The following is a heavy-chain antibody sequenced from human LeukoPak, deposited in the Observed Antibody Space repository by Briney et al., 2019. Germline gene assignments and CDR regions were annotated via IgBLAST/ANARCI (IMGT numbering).Heavy chain of an antibody. CDR3: ARVLGYRYHFDY. D-gene: IGHD5-18*01. Sequence: ASVMVSCKASGYTFTGYYMHWVRQAPGQGLEWIGWINPNSGGTNYAQKFQGRVTMTRDTSISTAYMELSRLRSDDTAVYYCARVLGYRYHFDYWGQGTLVTVYS. CDR2: INPNSGGT. V-gene: IGHV1-2*02. J-gene: IGHJ4*02. CDR1: GYTFTGYY.